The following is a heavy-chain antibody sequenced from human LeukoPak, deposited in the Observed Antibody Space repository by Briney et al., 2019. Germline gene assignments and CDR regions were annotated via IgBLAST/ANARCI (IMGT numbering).Heavy chain of an antibody. CDR2: ISSSGSTI. J-gene: IGHJ4*02. CDR1: GFTFGSYE. D-gene: IGHD4-17*01. V-gene: IGHV3-48*03. Sequence: PGGSLRLSCAASGFTFGSYEMNGVRQAPGKGREWVSYISSSGSTIHYADSVKGRFTISRDNAKNSLYLQMNSLRAEDTAVYYCAKEIGSLSSGLTTVPRDYFDYWGQGTLATVSS. CDR3: AKEIGSLSSGLTTVPRDYFDY.